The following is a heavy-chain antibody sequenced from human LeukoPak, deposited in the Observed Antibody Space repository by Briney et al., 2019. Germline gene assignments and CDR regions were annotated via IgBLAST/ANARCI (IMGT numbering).Heavy chain of an antibody. V-gene: IGHV4-34*01. D-gene: IGHD4-17*01. CDR2: INHSGST. Sequence: SETLPLTCAVYGGSFSGYYWSWIRQPPGKGLEWIGEINHSGSTNYNPSLKSRVTISVDTSKNQFSLKLSSVTAADTAVYYCARTPRYGDYTFDYWGQGTLVTVSS. J-gene: IGHJ4*02. CDR1: GGSFSGYY. CDR3: ARTPRYGDYTFDY.